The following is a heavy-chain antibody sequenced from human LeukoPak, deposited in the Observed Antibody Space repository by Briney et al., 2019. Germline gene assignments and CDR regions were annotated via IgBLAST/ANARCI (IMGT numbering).Heavy chain of an antibody. D-gene: IGHD5-18*01. Sequence: GGSLRLSSAASGFTFSSYWMSWVRQAPGKGLEWVANIKQDGSEKYYVDSVKGRFTISRDNAKNSLYLQMNSLRAEDTAVYYCAREGYRPRDAFDIWGQGTMVTVSS. J-gene: IGHJ3*02. CDR1: GFTFSSYW. CDR2: IKQDGSEK. V-gene: IGHV3-7*01. CDR3: AREGYRPRDAFDI.